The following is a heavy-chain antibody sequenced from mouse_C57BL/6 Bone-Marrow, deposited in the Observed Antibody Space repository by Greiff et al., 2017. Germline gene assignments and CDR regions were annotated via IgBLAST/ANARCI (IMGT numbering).Heavy chain of an antibody. D-gene: IGHD2-5*01. CDR2: IYPGSGST. CDR3: ARPYYSNYWYFDV. V-gene: IGHV1-55*01. Sequence: QVQLQQPGAELVKPGASVKMSCKASGYTFTSYWITWVKQRPGQGLEWIGDIYPGSGSTNYNEKFKSKATRTVDTSSSTPYMQLSSLTSEDSAVYYCARPYYSNYWYFDVWGTGTTVTVSS. CDR1: GYTFTSYW. J-gene: IGHJ1*03.